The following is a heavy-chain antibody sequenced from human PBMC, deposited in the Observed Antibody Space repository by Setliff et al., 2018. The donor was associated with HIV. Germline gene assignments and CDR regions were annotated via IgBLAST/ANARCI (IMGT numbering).Heavy chain of an antibody. J-gene: IGHJ4*02. Sequence: SGESLKISCAASGFTFSSYAMTWVRQAPGKGLEWVSVMSGSGGSTYSADSVKGRFTISRDNSKNTLYLQMNSLRAEDTAIYYCAKNWGSRGIWGVFDYWGQGTLVTVSS. V-gene: IGHV3-23*01. D-gene: IGHD7-27*01. CDR3: AKNWGSRGIWGVFDY. CDR1: GFTFSSYA. CDR2: MSGSGGST.